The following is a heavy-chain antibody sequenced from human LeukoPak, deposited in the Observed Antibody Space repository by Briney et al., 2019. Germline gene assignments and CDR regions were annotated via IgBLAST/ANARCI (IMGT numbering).Heavy chain of an antibody. D-gene: IGHD3-10*01. Sequence: GGPLRLSCAASGFTFSSYAMHWVRQAPGKGLEWVAVISYDGSNKYYADSVKGRFTISRDNSKNTLYLRMNSLRAEDTAVYYCARDRKGIIRYYFDYWGQGTLVTVSS. J-gene: IGHJ4*02. CDR1: GFTFSSYA. CDR2: ISYDGSNK. V-gene: IGHV3-30-3*01. CDR3: ARDRKGIIRYYFDY.